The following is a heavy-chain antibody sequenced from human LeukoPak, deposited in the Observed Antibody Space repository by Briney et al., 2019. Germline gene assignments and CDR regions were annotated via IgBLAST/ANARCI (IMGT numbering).Heavy chain of an antibody. V-gene: IGHV3-21*01. Sequence: GGSLRLSCAASGFTFSSYSMNWVRQAPGKGLEWVSSISSSSSYIYYADSVKGRFTISRDNAKNSLYLQTNSLRAEDTAVYYCARVLLWFGELLDYYYYYGMDVWGQGTTVTVSS. J-gene: IGHJ6*02. D-gene: IGHD3-10*01. CDR1: GFTFSSYS. CDR3: ARVLLWFGELLDYYYYYGMDV. CDR2: ISSSSSYI.